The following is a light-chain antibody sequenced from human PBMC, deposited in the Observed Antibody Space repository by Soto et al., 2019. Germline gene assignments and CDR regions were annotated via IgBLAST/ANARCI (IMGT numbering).Light chain of an antibody. J-gene: IGLJ2*01. V-gene: IGLV1-51*01. CDR1: SSEIGNNY. Sequence: QSVLTQPPSVSAASGQKVTISCSGRSSEIGNNYVSWYQQLPGTAPKLLNDDNNRRPSGIPDRFSGYKSGTSATLGITGLQTGDEADYYCGTWDSRLSAVVFGGGTKLTVL. CDR2: DNN. CDR3: GTWDSRLSAVV.